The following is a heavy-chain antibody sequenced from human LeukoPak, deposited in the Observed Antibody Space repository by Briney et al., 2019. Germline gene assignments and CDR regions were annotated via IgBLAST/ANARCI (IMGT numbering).Heavy chain of an antibody. V-gene: IGHV1-2*02. D-gene: IGHD3-9*01. CDR2: INPNSGGT. CDR1: GYTFTGYY. Sequence: AASVKVSCKASGYTFTGYYMHWVRLAPGQGLEWMGWINPNSGGTNYAQKFQGRVTTTGDTSISTAYMELSRLRSDDTAVYYCARAPAYYDILTGYYSGYYFDYWGQGTLVTVSS. J-gene: IGHJ4*02. CDR3: ARAPAYYDILTGYYSGYYFDY.